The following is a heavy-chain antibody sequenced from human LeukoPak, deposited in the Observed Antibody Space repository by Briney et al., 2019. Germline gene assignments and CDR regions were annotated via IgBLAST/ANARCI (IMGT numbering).Heavy chain of an antibody. Sequence: SETLSLTCAVYGGSFSGYFWTWIRQPPGKGLEWIGEINHSGSTNYNPSLKSRVTISVDTFKNHFSLKLSSVTAADTAVYYCARGPPLTYDGSGYYFFDYWGQGTLVTVSS. V-gene: IGHV4-34*01. CDR2: INHSGST. D-gene: IGHD3-22*01. CDR1: GGSFSGYF. J-gene: IGHJ4*02. CDR3: ARGPPLTYDGSGYYFFDY.